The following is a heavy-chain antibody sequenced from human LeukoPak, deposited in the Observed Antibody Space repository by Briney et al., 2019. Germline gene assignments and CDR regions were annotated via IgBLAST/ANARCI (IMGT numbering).Heavy chain of an antibody. CDR1: GYTFTSYA. CDR2: INAGNGNT. D-gene: IGHD2-2*01. J-gene: IGHJ5*02. CDR3: ARAIVVVPAAPISSWFDP. V-gene: IGHV1-3*01. Sequence: ASVKVSCKASGYTFTSYAMHWVRQAPGQRLEWMGWINAGNGNTKYSQKFQGRVTITRDKSASTAYMELSSLRSEDTAVYYCARAIVVVPAAPISSWFDPWGQGTLVTVSS.